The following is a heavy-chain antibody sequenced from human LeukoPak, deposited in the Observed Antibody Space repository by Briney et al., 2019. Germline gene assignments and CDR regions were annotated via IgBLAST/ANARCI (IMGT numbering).Heavy chain of an antibody. CDR3: GRRTQDGYNSPIDY. J-gene: IGHJ4*02. V-gene: IGHV3-23*01. CDR1: GFTFSSYD. CDR2: ISGNADSP. D-gene: IGHD5-24*01. Sequence: PGGSLRLSCAASGFTFSSYDMNWVRQAPGKGLEWVSVISGNADSPYYADSVKGRFTISRDNSKNTLYLQMNSLRAEDTAEYYCGRRTQDGYNSPIDYWGQGTLVTVSS.